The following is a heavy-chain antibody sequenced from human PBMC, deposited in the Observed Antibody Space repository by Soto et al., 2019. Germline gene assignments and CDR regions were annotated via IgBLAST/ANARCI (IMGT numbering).Heavy chain of an antibody. CDR3: TSSPAYYDFWSGYYTFDY. Sequence: GGSLRLSCAASGFTFSGSAMHWVRQASGKGLEWVGRIRSKANSYATAYAASVKGRFTISRDDSKNTAYLQMNSLKTEDTAVYYCTSSPAYYDFWSGYYTFDYWGQGTLVTVSS. CDR1: GFTFSGSA. J-gene: IGHJ4*02. V-gene: IGHV3-73*01. CDR2: IRSKANSYAT. D-gene: IGHD3-3*01.